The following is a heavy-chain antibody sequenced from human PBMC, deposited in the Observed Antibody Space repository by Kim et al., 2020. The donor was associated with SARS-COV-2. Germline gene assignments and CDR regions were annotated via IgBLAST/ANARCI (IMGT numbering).Heavy chain of an antibody. D-gene: IGHD6-13*01. V-gene: IGHV3-53*01. CDR1: GFTVSSNY. J-gene: IGHJ4*02. CDR2: IYSGGST. Sequence: GGSLRLSCAASGFTVSSNYMSWVRQAPGKGLEWVAGIYSGGSTYYADSAKGRFTISRDTSKNTLYPQMNSLRAEDTAVYYCVRVTIAAAGMGLDYSSQGT. CDR3: VRVTIAAAGMGLDY.